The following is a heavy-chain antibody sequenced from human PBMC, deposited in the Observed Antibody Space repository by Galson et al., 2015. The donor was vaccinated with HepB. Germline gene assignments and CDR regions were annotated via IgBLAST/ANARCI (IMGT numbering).Heavy chain of an antibody. CDR3: ASDHSRSSFYGMDI. J-gene: IGHJ6*02. V-gene: IGHV3-33*01. D-gene: IGHD6-6*01. CDR2: IWYDGSNK. CDR1: RFIFSGFD. Sequence: SLRLSCAASRFIFSGFDIHWVRQAPGKGLEWVAVIWYDGSNKYYADSVKGRFTISRDKSKNTLYLHMDSLRAEDTAVYYCASDHSRSSFYGMDIWGQGTTVTVSS.